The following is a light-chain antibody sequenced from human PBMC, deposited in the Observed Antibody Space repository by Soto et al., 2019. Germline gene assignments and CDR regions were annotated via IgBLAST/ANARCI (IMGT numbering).Light chain of an antibody. V-gene: IGKV3-20*01. J-gene: IGKJ4*01. CDR3: QQYGSSPLT. CDR1: QSVSSSY. Sequence: EIVLTQAPGTMSFSPGERATLACRASQSVSSSYLAWYQQKPGQAPRLLIYGASRRATGIPDRFSGSGSGTEFTLTISRLEPEAFAVYYCQQYGSSPLTFGGGTKVEIK. CDR2: GAS.